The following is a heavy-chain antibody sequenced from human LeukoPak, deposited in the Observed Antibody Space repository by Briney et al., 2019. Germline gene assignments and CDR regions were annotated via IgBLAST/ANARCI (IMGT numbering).Heavy chain of an antibody. Sequence: PGGSLRLSCAASGFTFSSYSMNWVRQAPGKGLEWVSYISSSSSTIYYADSVKGRFTISRDNAKNSLYLQMNSLRAEDTAVYYCARELSIAAPGTIGYWGQGTLVTVSS. J-gene: IGHJ4*02. V-gene: IGHV3-48*01. CDR2: ISSSSSTI. D-gene: IGHD6-13*01. CDR3: ARELSIAAPGTIGY. CDR1: GFTFSSYS.